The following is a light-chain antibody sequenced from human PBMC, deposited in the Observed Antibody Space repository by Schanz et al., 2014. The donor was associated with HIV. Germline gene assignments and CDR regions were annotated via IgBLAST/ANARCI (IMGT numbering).Light chain of an antibody. CDR1: SSDVGAYNY. CDR3: CSYGGSSTPVV. CDR2: EVS. J-gene: IGLJ2*01. V-gene: IGLV2-8*01. Sequence: QSALTQPPSASGSPGQSVTIPCTGTSSDVGAYNYVSWYQQHPGEAPKLMIYEVSKRPSGLSDRFSGSKSGNTASLTVSGLQTDDEADYYCCSYGGSSTPVVLGGGTKLTVL.